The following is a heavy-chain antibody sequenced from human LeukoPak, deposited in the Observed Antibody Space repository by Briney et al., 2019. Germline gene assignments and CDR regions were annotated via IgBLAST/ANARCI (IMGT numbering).Heavy chain of an antibody. CDR2: IYYSGST. Sequence: GSLRLSCAASGFTFSSYAMNWIRQPPGKGLEWIGYIYYSGSTNYNPSLKSRVTISVDTSKNQFSLKLSSVTAADTAVYYCARLGITGTLFDYWGQGTLVTVSS. J-gene: IGHJ4*02. CDR3: ARLGITGTLFDY. D-gene: IGHD1-7*01. V-gene: IGHV4-59*01. CDR1: GFTFSSYA.